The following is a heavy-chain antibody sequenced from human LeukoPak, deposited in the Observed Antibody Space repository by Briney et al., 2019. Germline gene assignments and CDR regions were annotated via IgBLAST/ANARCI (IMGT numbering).Heavy chain of an antibody. D-gene: IGHD3-10*01. CDR3: AKDYILWFGELSLPVVV. Sequence: GGSLRLSCAASGFTFSSYAMSWVRQAPGKGLEWVSAISGSGGSTYYEDSVKGRFTISRDNSKNTLYLQMNSLRAEDTAVYYCAKDYILWFGELSLPVVVWGKGTTVTVSS. J-gene: IGHJ6*04. CDR2: ISGSGGST. CDR1: GFTFSSYA. V-gene: IGHV3-23*01.